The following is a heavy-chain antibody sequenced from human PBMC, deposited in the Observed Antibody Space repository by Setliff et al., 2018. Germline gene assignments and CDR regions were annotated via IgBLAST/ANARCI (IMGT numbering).Heavy chain of an antibody. Sequence: SETLSLTCTVSGGSISSSSYYWGWIRQPPGKGLEWIGEINHSGSTNYNPSLKSRVTISVDTSKNQFSLKLSSVTAADTAVYYCARTMYSSSWYGAFDIWGQGTMVTVSS. CDR1: GGSISSSSYY. CDR3: ARTMYSSSWYGAFDI. CDR2: INHSGST. D-gene: IGHD6-13*01. V-gene: IGHV4-39*07. J-gene: IGHJ3*02.